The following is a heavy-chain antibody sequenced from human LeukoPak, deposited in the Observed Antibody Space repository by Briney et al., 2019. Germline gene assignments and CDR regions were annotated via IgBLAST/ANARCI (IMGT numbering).Heavy chain of an antibody. CDR2: ISSSGSTI. V-gene: IGHV3-11*01. CDR3: ASSSLRIFDAFDI. Sequence: GGSLRLSCAASGFTFSDYYMSWIRQAPGKGLEWVSYISSSGSTIYYADSVKGRFTISRDNAKNSLYLQMNSLRAEDTAVYYCASSSLRIFDAFDIWGQGTMVTVSS. CDR1: GFTFSDYY. D-gene: IGHD3-3*01. J-gene: IGHJ3*02.